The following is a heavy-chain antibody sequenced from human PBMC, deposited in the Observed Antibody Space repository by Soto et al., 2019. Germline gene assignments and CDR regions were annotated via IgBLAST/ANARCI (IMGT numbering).Heavy chain of an antibody. D-gene: IGHD3-16*01. CDR1: EFNVTNGH. CDR3: ATAQYYERSDY. CDR2: INNDGTST. J-gene: IGHJ4*02. V-gene: IGHV3-74*02. Sequence: ELQLVESGGGLIQPGGSLRLACAASEFNVTNGHMNWVRQAPGKGLEWVSRINNDGTSTKYADSVKGRFTISRDNAKKMLYLQMSGLRADDTAVYYCATAQYYERSDYWGQGTLVTVSS.